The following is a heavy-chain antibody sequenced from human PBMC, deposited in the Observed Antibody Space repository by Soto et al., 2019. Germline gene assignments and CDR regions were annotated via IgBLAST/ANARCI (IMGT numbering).Heavy chain of an antibody. CDR1: GFTFSSSV. D-gene: IGHD6-25*01. CDR2: VATNTGDT. Sequence: GGSLRLSCAASGFTFSSSVMRWVRQAPGKGLEWVATVATNTGDTYYADSVKGRFTISRDNSKNTLYLQMNSLRAEDTAVYYCARMTFSSSAERTYYYFYMDVWGKGTTVTVSS. J-gene: IGHJ6*03. CDR3: ARMTFSSSAERTYYYFYMDV. V-gene: IGHV3-23*01.